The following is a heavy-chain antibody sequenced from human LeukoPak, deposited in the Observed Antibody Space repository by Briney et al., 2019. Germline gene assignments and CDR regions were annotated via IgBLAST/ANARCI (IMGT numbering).Heavy chain of an antibody. CDR3: AKMMGQRLYDYCMDV. J-gene: IGHJ6*03. Sequence: GSLSLSCAASGFAFSNFAMSWVRQAPGKGLEWVSAMSGSGDGTYYADSVKGRFTISRDNSKNTLYLQMNSLRAEDTAVYYCAKMMGQRLYDYCMDVWGKGTTVTVSS. D-gene: IGHD3-16*01. CDR1: GFAFSNFA. V-gene: IGHV3-23*01. CDR2: MSGSGDGT.